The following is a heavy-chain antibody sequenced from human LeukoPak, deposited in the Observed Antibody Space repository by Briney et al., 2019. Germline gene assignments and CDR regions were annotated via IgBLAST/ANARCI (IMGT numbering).Heavy chain of an antibody. CDR2: INPNTGGT. Sequence: ASVRVSCKASGYTFTGYFMHWVRQAPGQGLDWMGWINPNTGGTKYAQKFQGRVTMTRNTSIGTAYMELSTVTSDDTAVYFCARVHATGYFSLDLGYWGQGTLVTVSS. J-gene: IGHJ4*02. CDR3: ARVHATGYFSLDLGY. D-gene: IGHD3-9*01. CDR1: GYTFTGYF. V-gene: IGHV1-2*02.